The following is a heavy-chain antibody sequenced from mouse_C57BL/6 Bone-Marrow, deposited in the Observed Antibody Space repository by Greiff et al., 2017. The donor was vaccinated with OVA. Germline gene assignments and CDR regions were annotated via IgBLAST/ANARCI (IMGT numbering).Heavy chain of an antibody. CDR1: GYSITSGYY. J-gene: IGHJ3*01. CDR2: ISYDGST. CDR3: AREGDCGTTVQGAY. V-gene: IGHV3-6*01. D-gene: IGHD1-1*01. Sequence: ESGPGLVKPSQSLSLTCSVTGYSITSGYYWNWIRQFPGNKLEWMGYISYDGSTNYNPSLKNRISITRDTSKNQFFLKLNSVTTEDTATYDCAREGDCGTTVQGAYWGQGTLVTVSA.